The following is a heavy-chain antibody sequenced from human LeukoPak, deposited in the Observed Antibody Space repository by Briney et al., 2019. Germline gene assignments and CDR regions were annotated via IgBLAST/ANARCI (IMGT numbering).Heavy chain of an antibody. D-gene: IGHD3-16*01. J-gene: IGHJ4*02. CDR1: GFTFDDYS. CDR3: AKDRGGVDY. CDR2: VSWDGGST. Sequence: GGSLRLSCAASGFTFDDYSMHWVRQGPGKGLEWVSVVSWDGGSTSYADSVKGRFTISRDNSKNSLYLQMNSLRSEDSALYYCAKDRGGVDYWGQGTLVTVSS. V-gene: IGHV3-43*01.